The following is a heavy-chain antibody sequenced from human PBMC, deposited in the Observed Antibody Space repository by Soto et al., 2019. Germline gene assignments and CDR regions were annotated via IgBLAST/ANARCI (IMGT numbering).Heavy chain of an antibody. Sequence: QVQLVQSGAEVKKPGSSVKVSCKASGDTFTIFAISWVRQAPGQGLEWMGGIIPTIGTTNYAQRFQGRITITGDEATDTAYLEVSSLQSEDPAVSYCARDLGSGYDPGDYWGQGTLVTVSS. CDR3: ARDLGSGYDPGDY. V-gene: IGHV1-69*12. CDR2: IIPTIGTT. D-gene: IGHD5-12*01. CDR1: GDTFTIFA. J-gene: IGHJ4*02.